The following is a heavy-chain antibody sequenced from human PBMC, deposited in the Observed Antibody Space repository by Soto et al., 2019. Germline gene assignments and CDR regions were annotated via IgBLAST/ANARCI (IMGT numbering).Heavy chain of an antibody. D-gene: IGHD6-6*01. V-gene: IGHV3-74*01. Sequence: GGSLRLSCAASGFTFSSYWMHWVRQAPGKGLVWVSRINSDGSSTSYADSVKGRFTIPRDNAKNTLYLQMNSLRAEDTAVYYCARGSSSPNYYYYGMDVWGQGTTVTVSS. J-gene: IGHJ6*02. CDR2: INSDGSST. CDR3: ARGSSSPNYYYYGMDV. CDR1: GFTFSSYW.